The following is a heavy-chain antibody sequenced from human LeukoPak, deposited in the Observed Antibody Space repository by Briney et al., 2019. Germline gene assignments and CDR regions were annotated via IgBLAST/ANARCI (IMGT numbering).Heavy chain of an antibody. CDR2: IYYSRSI. J-gene: IGHJ4*02. CDR1: GRSISIGHYY. CDR3: ARETSARAARRHMGFDY. V-gene: IGHV4-30-4*08. Sequence: TPSETLSLTCTVSGRSISIGHYYWSWIRQPPGKGLEWIGYIYYSRSIYYHPSLKSRVTISVATSQNQFSMNLHSVPAQDRALHYCARETSARAARRHMGFDYWGQGTLVTVSS. D-gene: IGHD6-6*01.